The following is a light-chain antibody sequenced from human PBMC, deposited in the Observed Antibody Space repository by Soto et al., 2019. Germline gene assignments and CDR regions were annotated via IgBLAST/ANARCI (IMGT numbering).Light chain of an antibody. J-gene: IGKJ2*01. CDR1: QSVSSSY. CDR2: GAS. V-gene: IGKV3-20*01. CDR3: QQYGSSPRYT. Sequence: EIVLTQSPGTLSLSPGERATLSCRASQSVSSSYLAWYQQKPGQAPRLLIYGASSRATGIPDRFSGSGSGTDFTRTISRLEPADFAVYYCQQYGSSPRYTFGQGTKLEIK.